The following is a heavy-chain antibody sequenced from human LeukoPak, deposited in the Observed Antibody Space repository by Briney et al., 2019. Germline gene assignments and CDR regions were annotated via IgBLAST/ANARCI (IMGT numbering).Heavy chain of an antibody. V-gene: IGHV3-9*01. J-gene: IGHJ4*02. Sequence: GGSLRLSCAASGFTFYDYAMHWVRQGPGKGLEWVSGISWNSGRIGYADSVKGRFIISRDNAKNSLYLQMNSLRSEDTAFYYCAKATYSTSPGYYFDYWGQGTLVTVSS. CDR1: GFTFYDYA. CDR2: ISWNSGRI. D-gene: IGHD6-6*01. CDR3: AKATYSTSPGYYFDY.